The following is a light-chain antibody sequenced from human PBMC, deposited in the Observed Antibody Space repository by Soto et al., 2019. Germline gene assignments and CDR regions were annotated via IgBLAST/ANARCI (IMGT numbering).Light chain of an antibody. CDR3: GSWDSSLSAYV. CDR1: SSNIGGNS. V-gene: IGLV1-51*01. CDR2: DDD. Sequence: QSVLTQPPSVSAAPGQRVTISCSGSSSNIGGNSVSWYQQLPGTAPKLLIYDDDKRPSGIPDRFSGSKSGTSATLGITGLQTGDEADYYCGSWDSSLSAYVFGTGTKSPS. J-gene: IGLJ1*01.